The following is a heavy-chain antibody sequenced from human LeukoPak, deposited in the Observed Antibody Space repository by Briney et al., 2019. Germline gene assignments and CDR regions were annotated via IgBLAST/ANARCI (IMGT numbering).Heavy chain of an antibody. Sequence: PSETLSLTCTVSGGSISSYYWSWIRQPPGKGLEWIGYIYYSGSTNYNPSLKRRVTISVDTSKNQFSLKLSSVTAADTAVYYCARGLWFGEFKYYYYYYMDVWGKGTTVTISS. CDR1: GGSISSYY. CDR2: IYYSGST. J-gene: IGHJ6*03. V-gene: IGHV4-59*01. CDR3: ARGLWFGEFKYYYYYYMDV. D-gene: IGHD3-10*01.